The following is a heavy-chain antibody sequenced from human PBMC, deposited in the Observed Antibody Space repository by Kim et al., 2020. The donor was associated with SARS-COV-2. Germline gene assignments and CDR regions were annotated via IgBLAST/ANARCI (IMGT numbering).Heavy chain of an antibody. D-gene: IGHD3-10*01. CDR1: GFTFSSYE. V-gene: IGHV3-48*03. CDR2: ISSSGSTI. Sequence: GGSLRLSCAASGFTFSSYEMNWVRQAPGKGLEWVSYISSSGSTIYYADSVKGRFTISRDNAKNSLYLQMNSLRAEDTAVYYCARADVLLWFGELPTSDPWGQGTLVTVSS. J-gene: IGHJ5*02. CDR3: ARADVLLWFGELPTSDP.